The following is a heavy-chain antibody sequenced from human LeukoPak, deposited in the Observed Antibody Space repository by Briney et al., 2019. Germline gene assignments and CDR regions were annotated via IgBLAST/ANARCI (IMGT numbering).Heavy chain of an antibody. CDR1: GFTFSSYA. CDR3: AKGGVGVPASYYYYGMDV. V-gene: IGHV3-23*01. D-gene: IGHD2-2*01. CDR2: ISGSGGST. J-gene: IGHJ6*02. Sequence: GGSLRLSCAASGFTFSSYAMSWVRQAPGKGLEWVSAISGSGGSTYYADSVKGRFTISRDNSKNTLYLQMNSLRAEDTAVYYCAKGGVGVPASYYYYGMDVWGQGTTVTVSS.